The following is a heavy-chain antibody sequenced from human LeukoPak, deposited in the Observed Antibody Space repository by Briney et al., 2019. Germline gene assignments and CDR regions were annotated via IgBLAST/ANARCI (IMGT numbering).Heavy chain of an antibody. J-gene: IGHJ4*02. Sequence: ASVKVSCKASGYIFINYYIHWVRQAPGQGLEWMGIINPSGGSTSYAQKFQGRVTMTRDTSTSTVYMELSSLRSEDTAVYYCARASRRDGYNYLAYWGQGTLVTVSS. CDR2: INPSGGST. D-gene: IGHD5-24*01. CDR1: GYIFINYY. V-gene: IGHV1-46*01. CDR3: ARASRRDGYNYLAY.